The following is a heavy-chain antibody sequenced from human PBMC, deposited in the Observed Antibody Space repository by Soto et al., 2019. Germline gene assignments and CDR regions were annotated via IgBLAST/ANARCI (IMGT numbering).Heavy chain of an antibody. CDR2: IIPILGIA. Sequence: SVKVSCKASGGTFSSYTISWVRQAPGQGLEWMGRIIPILGIANYAQKLQGRVTMTTDTSTSTAYMELRSLRSDDTAVYYCARDIAVAGTIGAFDIWGQGTMVTVSS. V-gene: IGHV1-69*04. D-gene: IGHD6-19*01. J-gene: IGHJ3*02. CDR3: ARDIAVAGTIGAFDI. CDR1: GGTFSSYT.